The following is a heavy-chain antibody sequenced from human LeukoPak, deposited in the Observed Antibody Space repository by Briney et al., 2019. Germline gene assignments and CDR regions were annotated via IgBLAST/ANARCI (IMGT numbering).Heavy chain of an antibody. D-gene: IGHD6-19*01. CDR3: ATNYTAVSAFDS. CDR2: IFYSGST. Sequence: SETLSLTCAVSGVSISTTHYYWAWIRQPPGKPLEWIANIFYSGSTYYNLSLKSRVTMSIDTSKNQFSLNLYSVTAADTAVYYCATNYTAVSAFDSWGQGTLVTVSS. J-gene: IGHJ4*02. CDR1: GVSISTTHYY. V-gene: IGHV4-39*07.